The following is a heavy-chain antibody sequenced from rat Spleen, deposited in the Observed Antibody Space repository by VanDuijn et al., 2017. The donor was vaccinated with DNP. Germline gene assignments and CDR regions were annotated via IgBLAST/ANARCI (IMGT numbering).Heavy chain of an antibody. V-gene: IGHV3-1*01. CDR1: GYSITSDY. D-gene: IGHD1-11*01. J-gene: IGHJ2*01. Sequence: EVQLQESGPGLVKPSQSLSLTCSVTGYSITSDYWGWIRKFPGNKMEYIGHISYSGRTHYNSSLKSRISITRDTSKNQFFLQVISVTPEDTATYYCARMHYGCDNWGQGVMVTVSS. CDR3: ARMHYGCDN. CDR2: ISYSGRT.